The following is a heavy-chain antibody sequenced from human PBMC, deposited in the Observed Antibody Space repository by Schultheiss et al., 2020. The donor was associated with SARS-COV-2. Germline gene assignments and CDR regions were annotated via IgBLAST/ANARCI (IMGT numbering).Heavy chain of an antibody. CDR1: GFTFDDYA. Sequence: GGSLRLSCAASGFTFDDYAMHWVRQAPGKGLEWVSGISWNSGSIGYADSVKGRFTISRDNAKNSLYLQMNSLRAEDTALYYCAKDRLHRRIVVVPAAIGAFDIWGQGTMVTVSS. V-gene: IGHV3-9*01. J-gene: IGHJ3*02. CDR2: ISWNSGSI. D-gene: IGHD2-2*01. CDR3: AKDRLHRRIVVVPAAIGAFDI.